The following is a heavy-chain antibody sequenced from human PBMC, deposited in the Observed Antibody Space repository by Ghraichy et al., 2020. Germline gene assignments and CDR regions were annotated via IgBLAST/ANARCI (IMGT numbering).Heavy chain of an antibody. CDR1: GATVRSPA. V-gene: IGHV1-69*06. CDR2: IIPIFGTA. D-gene: IGHD3-3*01. CDR3: ARYSTISGAYYGMDV. J-gene: IGHJ6*02. Sequence: SVKVSCKAAGATVRSPATSREREAPGQGVEWMGGIIPIFGTANYAQKFQGRVTITADKSTSTAYMELSSLRSEDTAVYYCARYSTISGAYYGMDVWGQGITVTVSS.